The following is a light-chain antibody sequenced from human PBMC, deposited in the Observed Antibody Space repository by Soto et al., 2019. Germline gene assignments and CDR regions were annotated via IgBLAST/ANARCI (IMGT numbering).Light chain of an antibody. CDR3: LQDHDDSWT. CDR2: AAS. Sequence: ATQMTQPPSSLSASVGDRITITCRASRGIGSDLSWYQQKPGKAPTLLIYAASNLQSGVPSRFRGSRSGTEFTLTVSSLQPEDFATYYCLQDHDDSWTFGQGTKVDIK. J-gene: IGKJ1*01. V-gene: IGKV1-6*01. CDR1: RGIGSD.